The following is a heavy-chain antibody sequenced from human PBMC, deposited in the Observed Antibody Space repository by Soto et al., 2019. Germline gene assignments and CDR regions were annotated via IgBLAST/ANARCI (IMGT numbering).Heavy chain of an antibody. V-gene: IGHV3-9*01. CDR3: AKWERLYCSSTSCPKIYYYYYYGMDV. D-gene: IGHD2-2*01. J-gene: IGHJ6*02. Sequence: LRLSCAASGFTFDDYAMQWGRQAPGKGLEWVSGISWNSGSIGYADSVKGRFTISRDNAKNSLYPQMNSLRAEDTALYYCAKWERLYCSSTSCPKIYYYYYYGMDVSGQGNTVTVSS. CDR2: ISWNSGSI. CDR1: GFTFDDYA.